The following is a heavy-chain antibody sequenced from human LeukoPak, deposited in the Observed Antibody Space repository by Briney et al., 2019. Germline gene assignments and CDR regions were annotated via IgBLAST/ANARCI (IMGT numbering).Heavy chain of an antibody. CDR2: TSGIT. Sequence: GGSLRLSCAASGFTFSSYAMSWVRQAPGKGLEWVSTTSGITYYANSVKGRFTISRDNSKNTLYLQMNSLRGDDTAVYYCARFYGGFANHWHFDLWGRGTLVTVSS. J-gene: IGHJ2*01. CDR3: ARFYGGFANHWHFDL. V-gene: IGHV3-23*01. D-gene: IGHD4-23*01. CDR1: GFTFSSYA.